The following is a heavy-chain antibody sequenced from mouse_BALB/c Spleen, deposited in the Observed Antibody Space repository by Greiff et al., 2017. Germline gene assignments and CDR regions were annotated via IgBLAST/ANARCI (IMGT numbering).Heavy chain of an antibody. CDR3: TRSIYGYYGYGFAY. D-gene: IGHD1-2*01. CDR2: IYPGSGST. Sequence: LQQPGSELVRPGASVKLSCTASGYTFTSYWMHWVKQRPGQGLEWIGKIYPGSGSTNYDEKFKSKATMTVDTSSSTAYMQLSSLTSEDSAVYDCTRSIYGYYGYGFAYWGQGTLVTVSA. J-gene: IGHJ3*01. V-gene: IGHV1S22*01. CDR1: GYTFTSYW.